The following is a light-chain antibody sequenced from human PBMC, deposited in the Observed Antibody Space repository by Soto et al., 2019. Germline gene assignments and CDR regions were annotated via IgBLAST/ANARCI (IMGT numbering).Light chain of an antibody. V-gene: IGKV1-5*01. J-gene: IGKJ1*01. CDR2: DAS. Sequence: DIQMTQSPSTLSASVGDRVTITCRASQSISSWLAWYQQKPGKAPKLLIYDASSLESGVPSRFSGSGSGTEFTLTIISLQPDDFASYYCQQYNSYSQRTFGQGTNVDIK. CDR3: QQYNSYSQRT. CDR1: QSISSW.